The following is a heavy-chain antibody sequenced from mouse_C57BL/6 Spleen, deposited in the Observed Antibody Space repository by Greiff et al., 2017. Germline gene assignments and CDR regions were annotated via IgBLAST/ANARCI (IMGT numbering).Heavy chain of an antibody. CDR2: IYPGDGDT. V-gene: IGHV1-82*01. D-gene: IGHD2-4*01. J-gene: IGHJ2*01. Sequence: QVQLQQSGPELVKPGASVKISCKASGYAFSSSWMNWVKQRPGKGLEWIGRIYPGDGDTNYNGKFKGKATLTADKSSSTAYMQLSSLTSEDSAVYFCARKEGDYDGYFDYWGQGTTLTVSS. CDR1: GYAFSSSW. CDR3: ARKEGDYDGYFDY.